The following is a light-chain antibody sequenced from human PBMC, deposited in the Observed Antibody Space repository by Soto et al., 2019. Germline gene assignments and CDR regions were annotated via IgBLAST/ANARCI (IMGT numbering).Light chain of an antibody. CDR3: SSYTSSSTLYV. V-gene: IGLV2-14*03. CDR1: NSDIGGYNY. J-gene: IGLJ1*01. Sequence: QSVLTQPDSVSGSPGESITISCTGTNSDIGGYNYVSWYQQYPGKAPKLVIYDVNNRPSGVSDRFSGSQSGKTASLTISGLQAEDEADYYCSSYTSSSTLYVFGTGTKVTVL. CDR2: DVN.